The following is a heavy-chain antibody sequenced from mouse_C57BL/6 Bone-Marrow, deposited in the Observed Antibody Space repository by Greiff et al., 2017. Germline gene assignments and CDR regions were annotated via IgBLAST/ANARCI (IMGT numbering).Heavy chain of an antibody. D-gene: IGHD1-1*01. V-gene: IGHV1-74*01. Sequence: QVQLQQPGAELVKPGASVNVSCTASGYTFTSYWMHWVKQRPGQGLESIRTIHPSDSDTNYNQKFKGKATLTVDKSSSTAYMQLSSLTSEDSAVYYCAIDGSSPLGYWGQGTTLTVSS. CDR1: GYTFTSYW. CDR2: IHPSDSDT. CDR3: AIDGSSPLGY. J-gene: IGHJ2*01.